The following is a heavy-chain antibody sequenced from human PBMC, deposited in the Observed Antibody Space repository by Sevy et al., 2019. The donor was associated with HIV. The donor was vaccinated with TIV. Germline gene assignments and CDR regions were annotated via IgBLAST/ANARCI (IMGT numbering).Heavy chain of an antibody. CDR3: ARGKSGDGYALNY. CDR1: GFTVNSNY. Sequence: GGSLRLSCAASGFTVNSNYMTWVRQAPGKGLEGVSVIHRDDTTYHADSVKDRFTISRDNFKNTLYLHMGSLRAEDTAVYYCARGKSGDGYALNYWGQGTLVTVSS. D-gene: IGHD5-18*01. CDR2: IHRDDTT. V-gene: IGHV3-66*01. J-gene: IGHJ4*02.